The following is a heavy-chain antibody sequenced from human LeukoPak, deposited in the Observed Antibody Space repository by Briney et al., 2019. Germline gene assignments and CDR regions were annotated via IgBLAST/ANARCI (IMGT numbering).Heavy chain of an antibody. J-gene: IGHJ4*02. CDR2: INHSGST. V-gene: IGHV4-34*01. Sequence: PSETLSLTCDVNGGSLSGSYWSWIRQSPEKGLEWIGEINHSGSTNYNPSLKSRVTISVDTSKNQFSLKLSSVTAADTAVYYCARHTRITIFGVVTPFDYWGQGTLVTVSS. CDR3: ARHTRITIFGVVTPFDY. CDR1: GGSLSGSY. D-gene: IGHD3-3*01.